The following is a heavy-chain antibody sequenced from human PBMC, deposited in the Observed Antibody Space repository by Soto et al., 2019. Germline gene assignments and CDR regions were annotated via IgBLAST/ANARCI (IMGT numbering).Heavy chain of an antibody. CDR2: IYYSGST. J-gene: IGHJ5*02. CDR3: ARRRLLRVNWFDP. V-gene: IGHV4-59*12. Sequence: SETLSLTCTVSGGSISSYYWSWIRQPPGKGLEWIGYIYYSGSTNYNPSLKSRVTISVDTSKNQFSLKLSSVTAADTAVYYCARRRLLRVNWFDPWGQGTLVTVSS. CDR1: GGSISSYY. D-gene: IGHD3-3*01.